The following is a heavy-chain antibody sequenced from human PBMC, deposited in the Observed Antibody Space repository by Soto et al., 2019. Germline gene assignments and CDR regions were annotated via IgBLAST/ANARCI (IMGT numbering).Heavy chain of an antibody. J-gene: IGHJ6*02. CDR3: ARDKNGDYDYYYYGMDV. CDR2: IYYSGST. D-gene: IGHD4-17*01. Sequence: PSETLSLTCTVSGGSISSGGYSWSWIRQHPGKGLEWIGYIYYSGSTYYNPSLKSRVTISVDTSKNQFSLKLSSVTAADTAVYYCARDKNGDYDYYYYGMDVWGQGTTVT. V-gene: IGHV4-31*03. CDR1: GGSISSGGYS.